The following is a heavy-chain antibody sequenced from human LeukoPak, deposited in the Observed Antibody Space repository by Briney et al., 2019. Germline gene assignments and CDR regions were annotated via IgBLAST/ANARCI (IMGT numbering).Heavy chain of an antibody. Sequence: PSETLSLTCAVSGGSISSSNWWSWVRQPPGKGLEWIGSIYNSGSTYYTPSLKSRVTISVDTSKSQFSLKLSSVTAADTAVYYCARVPSYYYYYMDVWGKGTTVTVSS. CDR1: GGSISSSNW. V-gene: IGHV4-4*02. CDR3: ARVPSYYYYYMDV. CDR2: IYNSGST. J-gene: IGHJ6*03.